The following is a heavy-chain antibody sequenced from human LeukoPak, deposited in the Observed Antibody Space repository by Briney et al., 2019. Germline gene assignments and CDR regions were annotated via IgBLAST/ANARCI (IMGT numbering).Heavy chain of an antibody. CDR1: GFTFSSYV. J-gene: IGHJ6*03. Sequence: PGGSLRLSCAASGFTFSSYVMHWVRQAPGKGLEWVAIISYDGSNEYYADSVKGRFTISRDNSKNTLYLQMNSLRAADTAVYYCARATKDGYYYYYMDVWGKGTTVTVSS. V-gene: IGHV3-30*04. D-gene: IGHD1-26*01. CDR3: ARATKDGYYYYYMDV. CDR2: ISYDGSNE.